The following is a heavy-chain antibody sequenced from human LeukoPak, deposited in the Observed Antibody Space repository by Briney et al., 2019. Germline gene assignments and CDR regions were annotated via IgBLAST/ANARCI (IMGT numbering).Heavy chain of an antibody. Sequence: PGGSLRLSCAASGFTFRSYALSWVRQAPGKGLEWVSAISGSGGSTYYADSVKGRFTISRDNAKKSLYLQMNSLRAEDTAVYYCARGLLYDSSGSYVYWGQGTLVTVSS. V-gene: IGHV3-23*01. CDR2: ISGSGGST. CDR1: GFTFRSYA. CDR3: ARGLLYDSSGSYVY. J-gene: IGHJ4*02. D-gene: IGHD3-22*01.